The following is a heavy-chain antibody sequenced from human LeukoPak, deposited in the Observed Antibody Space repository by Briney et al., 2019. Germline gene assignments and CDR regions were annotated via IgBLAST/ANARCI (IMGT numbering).Heavy chain of an antibody. D-gene: IGHD3-22*01. CDR1: GYSISSGYY. J-gene: IGHJ5*02. Sequence: SETLSLTCTVSGYSISSGYYWGWIRQTPGKGLEWIGSIYYSGSTYYDPSLKSRVTISVDTSKNQFSLKLSSVTAADTAVYYCARGKVAYYDSSGYRWFDPWGQGTLVTVSS. CDR3: ARGKVAYYDSSGYRWFDP. CDR2: IYYSGST. V-gene: IGHV4-38-2*02.